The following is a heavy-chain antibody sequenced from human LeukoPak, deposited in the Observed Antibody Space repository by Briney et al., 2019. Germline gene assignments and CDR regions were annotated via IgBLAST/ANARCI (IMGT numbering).Heavy chain of an antibody. V-gene: IGHV3-7*01. Sequence: SGGSLRLSCAASGFTFSSYWMSWVRQAPGKGLEWVANIKQDGSEKYYVDSVKGRFTISRDNAKNSLYLQMNSLRAEDTAVYYCARDQRRNRWLVLPDAFDIWGQGTMVTVSS. CDR1: GFTFSSYW. J-gene: IGHJ3*02. CDR3: ARDQRRNRWLVLPDAFDI. D-gene: IGHD6-19*01. CDR2: IKQDGSEK.